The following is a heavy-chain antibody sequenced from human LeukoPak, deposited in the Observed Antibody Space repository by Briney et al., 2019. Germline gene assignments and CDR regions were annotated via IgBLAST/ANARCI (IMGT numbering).Heavy chain of an antibody. Sequence: SQTLSLTCTVSGGSISSGGYYWRWIRQHPGKGLEWIGYIYYSGSTYYNPSLKSRVTISVDTSKSQFSLKLSSVPAADTAVYYCAVTYYYDSSGYYYWYYFDYWGQGTLVTVSS. CDR1: GGSISSGGYY. V-gene: IGHV4-31*03. CDR2: IYYSGST. J-gene: IGHJ4*02. D-gene: IGHD3-22*01. CDR3: AVTYYYDSSGYYYWYYFDY.